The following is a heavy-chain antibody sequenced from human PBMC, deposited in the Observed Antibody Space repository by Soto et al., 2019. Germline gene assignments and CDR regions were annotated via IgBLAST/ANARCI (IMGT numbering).Heavy chain of an antibody. CDR1: GYTFSSYV. CDR3: AREGGVWGSFRYFDS. Sequence: QVQLVQSGVEVQKPGASVKVSCKASGYTFSSYVINWLRQAPGQGLEWMGWISPYNGNTNYGQNLQGSVTMTTDTSTSIVDMELRSLRSDDTAVYYCAREGGVWGSFRYFDSWGQGTLVTVSP. V-gene: IGHV1-18*04. D-gene: IGHD3-16*02. J-gene: IGHJ5*01. CDR2: ISPYNGNT.